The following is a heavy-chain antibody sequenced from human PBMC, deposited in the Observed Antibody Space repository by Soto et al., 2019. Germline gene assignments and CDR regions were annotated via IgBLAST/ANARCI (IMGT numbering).Heavy chain of an antibody. J-gene: IGHJ4*02. CDR2: ITWDSTKL. CDR3: RVRFLDY. D-gene: IGHD3-3*01. CDR1: GLSFAVYS. V-gene: IGHV3-9*01. Sequence: SLTLSSEASGLSFAVYSLHWVRPAAGKGQEWVSVITWDSTKLAYADSVKGRFIISRDNATSSLYLQMNNLRADDTALYYCRVRFLDYWGQGTQV.